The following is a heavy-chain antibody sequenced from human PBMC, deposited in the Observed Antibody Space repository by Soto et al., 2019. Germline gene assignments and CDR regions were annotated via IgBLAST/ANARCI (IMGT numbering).Heavy chain of an antibody. Sequence: GGSLRLSCAASGFTFSNAWMSWVRQAPGKGLEWVGRIKSKTDGGTTDYAAPVKGRFTISRDDSKNTLYLQMNSLKTEDTAVYYCTTVRTYYDFWSGYYSSGMDVWGQGTTVTVS. D-gene: IGHD3-3*01. J-gene: IGHJ6*02. CDR2: IKSKTDGGTT. V-gene: IGHV3-15*01. CDR3: TTVRTYYDFWSGYYSSGMDV. CDR1: GFTFSNAW.